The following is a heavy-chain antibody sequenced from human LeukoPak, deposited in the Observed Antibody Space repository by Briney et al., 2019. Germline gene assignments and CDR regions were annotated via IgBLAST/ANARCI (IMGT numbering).Heavy chain of an antibody. J-gene: IGHJ4*02. V-gene: IGHV3-7*03. CDR1: GFTFSRYW. D-gene: IGHD3-22*01. CDR2: IKEDGSEK. CDR3: ARGKGDYDTSGSLFVF. Sequence: GGSLRLSCAASGFTFSRYWMSWVRQVPRKGLEWVANIKEDGSEKYYVDSVKGRFTISRDNAKNSLHLQMSSLRAEDTAVYYCARGKGDYDTSGSLFVFGGQGTLVTVSS.